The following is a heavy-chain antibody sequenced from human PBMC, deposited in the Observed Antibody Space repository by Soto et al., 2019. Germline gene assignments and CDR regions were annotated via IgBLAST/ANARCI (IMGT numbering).Heavy chain of an antibody. CDR1: GYTFTSYG. Sequence: QVPLVQSGAEVKKPGASVKVSCKASGYTFTSYGISWVRQAPGQGLEWMGWISAYNGNTNYAQKLQGRVTMTTDTSTSTAYMELRSLRSDDTAVYYCAIATNYGSGSYYNYYYYYMDVWGKGTTVTVSS. CDR3: AIATNYGSGSYYNYYYYYMDV. CDR2: ISAYNGNT. J-gene: IGHJ6*03. V-gene: IGHV1-18*01. D-gene: IGHD3-10*01.